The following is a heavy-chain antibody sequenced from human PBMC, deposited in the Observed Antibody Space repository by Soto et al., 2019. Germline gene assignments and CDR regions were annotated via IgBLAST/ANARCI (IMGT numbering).Heavy chain of an antibody. V-gene: IGHV1-8*01. CDR2: MNPNSGNT. CDR1: GYTFTSYD. Sequence: ASVKVSCKASGYTFTSYDINWVRQATGQGLEWMGWMNPNSGNTGYAQKFQGRVTMTRNTSISTAYMELSSLRSEDTAVYYCARENEVVVAATRTYYGMDVWGQGTTVTVSS. CDR3: ARENEVVVAATRTYYGMDV. J-gene: IGHJ6*02. D-gene: IGHD2-15*01.